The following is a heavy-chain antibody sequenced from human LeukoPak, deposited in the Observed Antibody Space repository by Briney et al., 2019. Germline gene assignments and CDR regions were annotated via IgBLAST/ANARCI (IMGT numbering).Heavy chain of an antibody. J-gene: IGHJ4*02. CDR1: GGSFSGYY. D-gene: IGHD3-10*01. CDR3: ARGSYYGSGSYHFYFDY. Sequence: SETLSLTCAVYGGSFSGYYWSWIRQPPGKGLEWIGEINHSGSTNYNPSLKSRVTISVDTSKNQFSLKLSSVTAADTAVYYCARGSYYGSGSYHFYFDYWGQGTLVTVSS. CDR2: INHSGST. V-gene: IGHV4-34*01.